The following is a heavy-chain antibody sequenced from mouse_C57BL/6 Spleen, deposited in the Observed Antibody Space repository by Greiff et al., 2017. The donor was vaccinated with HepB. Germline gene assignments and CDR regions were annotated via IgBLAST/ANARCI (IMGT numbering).Heavy chain of an antibody. J-gene: IGHJ2*01. V-gene: IGHV1-4*01. CDR3: ARSVTTVVAPFDY. D-gene: IGHD1-1*01. CDR1: GYTFTSYT. Sequence: VQLQQSGAELARPGASVKMSCKASGYTFTSYTMHWVKQRPGQGLEWIGYINPSSGYTKYNQKFKDKATLTADKSSSTAYMQLSSLTSEDSAVYYWARSVTTVVAPFDYWGQGTTLTVSS. CDR2: INPSSGYT.